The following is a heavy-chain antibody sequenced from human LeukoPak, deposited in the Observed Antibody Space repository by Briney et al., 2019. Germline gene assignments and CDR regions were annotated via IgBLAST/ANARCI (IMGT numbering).Heavy chain of an antibody. V-gene: IGHV3-74*01. CDR3: ARDGYSFGHDFDY. CDR2: IKGDGSST. J-gene: IGHJ4*02. Sequence: QPGGSLRLSCAASGFTFSSYWMHWVRHTPGKGLVWVSRIKGDGSSTSYADSVKGRFTISRDNAKNTLYLQMNSLRAEDTAVYYCARDGYSFGHDFDYWGQGTLVTVSS. D-gene: IGHD5-18*01. CDR1: GFTFSSYW.